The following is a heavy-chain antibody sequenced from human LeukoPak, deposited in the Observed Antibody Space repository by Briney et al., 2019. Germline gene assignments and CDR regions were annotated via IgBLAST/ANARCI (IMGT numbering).Heavy chain of an antibody. J-gene: IGHJ4*02. CDR3: ARDLGDIVVVPAALGY. D-gene: IGHD2-2*01. V-gene: IGHV1-46*01. CDR1: GYTFTSYY. CDR2: INPSGGST. Sequence: GASVKVSCKASGYTFTSYYMHWVRQAPGQGLEWMGGINPSGGSTSYAQKFQGRVTMTRDTSTSTVYMELSSLRSEDTAVYYCARDLGDIVVVPAALGYWGQGTLVTVSS.